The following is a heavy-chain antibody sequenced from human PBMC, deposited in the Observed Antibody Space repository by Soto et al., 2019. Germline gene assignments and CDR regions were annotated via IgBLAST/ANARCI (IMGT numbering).Heavy chain of an antibody. CDR2: IWYDGSNK. J-gene: IGHJ5*02. CDR3: AREVSHFRGSLPQGWFDP. V-gene: IGHV3-33*01. D-gene: IGHD3-10*01. Sequence: GGSLRLSCAASGFTFSSYGMHWVRQAPGKGLEWVAVIWYDGSNKYYADSVKGRFTISRDNSKNTLYLQMNSLRAEDTAVYYCAREVSHFRGSLPQGWFDPWGQGTLVTVSS. CDR1: GFTFSSYG.